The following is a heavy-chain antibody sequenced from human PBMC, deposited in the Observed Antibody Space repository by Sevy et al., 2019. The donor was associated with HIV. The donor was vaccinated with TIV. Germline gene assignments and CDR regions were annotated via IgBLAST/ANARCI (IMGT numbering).Heavy chain of an antibody. V-gene: IGHV3-49*04. Sequence: GGSLRLSCTVSEFTFGHYTMSWVRQAPGKGLEWVGFIRSNSYGGTTKYAASVKGRFTISRDDFKSIAYLQMNSLKTEDTAVYYCVRDQDITLVPGARYGMDVWGQGTTVTVSS. D-gene: IGHD2-2*01. CDR2: IRSNSYGGTT. CDR3: VRDQDITLVPGARYGMDV. CDR1: EFTFGHYT. J-gene: IGHJ6*02.